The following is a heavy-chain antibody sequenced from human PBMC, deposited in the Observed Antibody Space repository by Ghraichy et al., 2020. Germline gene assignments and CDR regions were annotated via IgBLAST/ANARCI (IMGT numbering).Heavy chain of an antibody. J-gene: IGHJ6*02. D-gene: IGHD1-1*01. V-gene: IGHV1-18*01. CDR3: ARGLDVGYYYYGMDV. CDR1: GYTFTTYC. Sequence: ASVKVSCKASGYTFTTYCINWVRQAPGQGLEWMGWISAYNGNTNYAQKLKGRVTMTTDTSTSTAYMELRSLRSDDTAVYYCARGLDVGYYYYGMDVWGQGTTVAVSS. CDR2: ISAYNGNT.